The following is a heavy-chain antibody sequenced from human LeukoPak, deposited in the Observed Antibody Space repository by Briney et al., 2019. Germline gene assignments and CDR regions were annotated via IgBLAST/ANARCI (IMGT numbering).Heavy chain of an antibody. CDR3: ARDSLDGGFDY. D-gene: IGHD2-15*01. Sequence: ASVTVSFTASGYTFTSHYMHWVRQAPGQGLEWMGIINPSGGSTNYAQKFQGRVTMTRDTSTSTVYMELSSLRSEDTAVYYCARDSLDGGFDYWGQGTLVTVSS. CDR2: INPSGGST. V-gene: IGHV1-46*01. J-gene: IGHJ4*02. CDR1: GYTFTSHY.